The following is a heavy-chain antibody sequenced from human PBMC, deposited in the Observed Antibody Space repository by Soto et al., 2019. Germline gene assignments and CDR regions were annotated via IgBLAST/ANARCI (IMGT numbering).Heavy chain of an antibody. J-gene: IGHJ4*02. CDR1: GFTFSSYS. CDR3: ASDVVYDSSGYAANFDY. Sequence: EVQLVESGGGLVQPGGSLRLSCAASGFTFSSYSMNWVRQAPGKGLEWVSYISSSSSTIYYADSVKGRFTISRDNAKNSLYLQMNSLRAEDTAVYYCASDVVYDSSGYAANFDYWGQGTLVTVSS. D-gene: IGHD3-22*01. CDR2: ISSSSSTI. V-gene: IGHV3-48*01.